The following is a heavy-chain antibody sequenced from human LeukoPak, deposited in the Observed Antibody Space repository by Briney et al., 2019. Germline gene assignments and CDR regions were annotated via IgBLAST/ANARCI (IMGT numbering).Heavy chain of an antibody. D-gene: IGHD3-22*01. J-gene: IGHJ3*02. CDR1: GYSFTSYG. CDR2: IYPGDSDT. V-gene: IGHV5-51*01. Sequence: GESLKISCKGSGYSFTSYGIGWVRQMPGKGLEWMGIIYPGDSDTRYSPSFQGQVTISADKSISTAYLQWSSLKASDTAMYYCARPDYYDSSGYPKGDAFDIWGQGTMVTVSS. CDR3: ARPDYYDSSGYPKGDAFDI.